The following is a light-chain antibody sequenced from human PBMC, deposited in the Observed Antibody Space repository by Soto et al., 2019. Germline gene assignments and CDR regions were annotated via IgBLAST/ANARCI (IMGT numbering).Light chain of an antibody. V-gene: IGKV1-33*01. CDR1: QDISNY. CDR3: QHYDNLPPYT. CDR2: DAS. Sequence: DIQMTQSPSSLSASVGDRVTITCQASQDISNYLNWYQQKPGKAPKLLIYDASNLETGVPSRFSGSGSGTDFNFTISSLQPEDIATYYCQHYDNLPPYTFGQGTKLEIK. J-gene: IGKJ2*01.